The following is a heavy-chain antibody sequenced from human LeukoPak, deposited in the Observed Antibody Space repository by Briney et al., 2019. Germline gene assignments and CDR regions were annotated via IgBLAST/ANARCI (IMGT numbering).Heavy chain of an antibody. CDR3: ARVQGIAAWRNYYYYKDV. D-gene: IGHD6-25*01. CDR2: IYHSGST. CDR1: GGSISSSSYY. Sequence: KASETLSLTCTVSGGSISSSSYYWGWIRQPPGKGLEWIGSIYHSGSTNYNPSLKSRVTISVDTSKNQFSLKLSSVTAADTAVYYCARVQGIAAWRNYYYYKDVWGKGTTVTVSS. V-gene: IGHV4-39*07. J-gene: IGHJ6*03.